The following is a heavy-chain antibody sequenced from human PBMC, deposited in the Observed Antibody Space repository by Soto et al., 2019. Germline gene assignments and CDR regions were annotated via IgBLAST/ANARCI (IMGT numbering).Heavy chain of an antibody. J-gene: IGHJ4*02. CDR1: GVTIISYY. D-gene: IGHD2-15*01. V-gene: IGHV4-59*08. Sequence: PSETLSLTCTVSGVTIISYYWSWIRQPPGKGLEWIGYIYYSGSTYYNPSLKSRVTISVDTSKNQFSLKLSSVTAADTAVYYCARYCSGGSCYEGRSSLFDYWGQGTLVTVSS. CDR2: IYYSGST. CDR3: ARYCSGGSCYEGRSSLFDY.